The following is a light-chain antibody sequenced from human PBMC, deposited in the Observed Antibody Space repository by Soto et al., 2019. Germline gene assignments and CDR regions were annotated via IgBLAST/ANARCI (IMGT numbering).Light chain of an antibody. CDR3: QQYGSYPLT. CDR2: GAS. CDR1: QSVSNNY. Sequence: EIVLTQSPGTLSLSPGERATLSCRASQSVSNNYLAWYQQKPGQAPRLLIYGASSRATGIPDRFSGSGSGTDFALTFSILEPEGLAVNYCQQYGSYPLTFGGGTKVEIK. J-gene: IGKJ4*01. V-gene: IGKV3-20*01.